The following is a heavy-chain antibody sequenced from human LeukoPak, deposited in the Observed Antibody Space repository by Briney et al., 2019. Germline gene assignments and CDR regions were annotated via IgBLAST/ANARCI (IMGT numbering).Heavy chain of an antibody. V-gene: IGHV4-31*03. CDR3: ASQANFYDSSGYFRP. Sequence: ASQTLSLTCTVSGDSINSGGYYWTWVRQHPGGGLEWIGYIYSCWSTYYTPSLCSRVISSLDTSKNQFSLTLTSVTAADTAVYYCASQANFYDSSGYFRPWGQGTLVTVSS. CDR2: IYSCWST. D-gene: IGHD3-22*01. J-gene: IGHJ1*01. CDR1: GDSINSGGYY.